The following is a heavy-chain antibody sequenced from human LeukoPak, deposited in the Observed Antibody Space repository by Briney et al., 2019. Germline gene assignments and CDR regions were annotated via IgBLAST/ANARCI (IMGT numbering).Heavy chain of an antibody. CDR3: AKAGSIRFDY. J-gene: IGHJ4*02. V-gene: IGHV3-23*01. CDR2: ISGTGGNT. D-gene: IGHD1-26*01. Sequence: PGGTLRLSCAASGFTFSSYGMTWVRQAPGKGLEWVSAISGTGGNTYYAGSVKGRFTISRDNSKNTLDLQMNSLRADDTAVYYCAKAGSIRFDYWGQGTLVTVSS. CDR1: GFTFSSYG.